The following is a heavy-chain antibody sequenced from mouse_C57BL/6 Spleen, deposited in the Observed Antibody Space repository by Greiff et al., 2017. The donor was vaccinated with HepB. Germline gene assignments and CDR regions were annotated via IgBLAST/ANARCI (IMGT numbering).Heavy chain of an antibody. CDR1: GYTFTSYW. V-gene: IGHV1-55*01. Sequence: VQLQESGAELVKPGASVKMSCKASGYTFTSYWITWVKQRPGQGLEWIGDIYPGSGSTNYNEKFKSKATLTVDTSSSTAYMQLSSLTSEDSAVYYCARGGYDYDWFAYWGQGTLVTVSA. CDR3: ARGGYDYDWFAY. J-gene: IGHJ3*01. D-gene: IGHD2-4*01. CDR2: IYPGSGST.